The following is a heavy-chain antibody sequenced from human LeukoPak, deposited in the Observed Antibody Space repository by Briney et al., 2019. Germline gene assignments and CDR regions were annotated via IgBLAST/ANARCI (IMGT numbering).Heavy chain of an antibody. CDR1: GFTFRSYD. CDR3: ARAVPAVAGLGYFDY. V-gene: IGHV3-13*01. Sequence: QPGGSLRLSCAASGFTFRSYDMHWVRQATGKGLEWVSGIGTAGEIYYPGSVKGRFTISRDNSKNTLYLQMNSLRAEDTAVYYCARAVPAVAGLGYFDYWGQGTLVTVSS. D-gene: IGHD6-19*01. CDR2: IGTAGEI. J-gene: IGHJ4*02.